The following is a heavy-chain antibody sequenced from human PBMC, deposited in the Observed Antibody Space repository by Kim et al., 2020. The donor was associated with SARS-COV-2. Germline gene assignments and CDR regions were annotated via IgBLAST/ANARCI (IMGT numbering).Heavy chain of an antibody. CDR1: GGSFSGYY. CDR3: ARRRSVTMIVVVFVGGYY. Sequence: SETLSLTCAVYGGSFSGYYWSWIRQPPGKGLEWIGEINHSGSTNYNPSLKSRVTISVDTTKNQFSLKLSSVTAADTAVYYCARRRSVTMIVVVFVGGYY. CDR2: INHSGST. J-gene: IGHJ4*01. V-gene: IGHV4-34*01. D-gene: IGHD3-22*01.